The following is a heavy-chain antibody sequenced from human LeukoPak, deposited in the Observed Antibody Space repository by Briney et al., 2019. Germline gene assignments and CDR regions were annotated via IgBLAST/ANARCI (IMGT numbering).Heavy chain of an antibody. Sequence: ASVKVSCKASGYTFTGYYMHWVRQAPGQGLEWMGWINPNSGGTNYAQKFQGRVTMTRDTSISTAYMELSRLRSEDTAVYYCARALSGYSSSWPFDPWGQGTLVTVSS. CDR3: ARALSGYSSSWPFDP. CDR2: INPNSGGT. CDR1: GYTFTGYY. J-gene: IGHJ5*02. D-gene: IGHD6-13*01. V-gene: IGHV1-2*02.